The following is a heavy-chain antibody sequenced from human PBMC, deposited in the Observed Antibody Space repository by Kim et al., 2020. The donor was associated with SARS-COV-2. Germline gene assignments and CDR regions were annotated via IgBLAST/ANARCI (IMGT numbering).Heavy chain of an antibody. CDR3: ARDGAVVVVPAAIVDYYYYYGMDV. CDR2: IKQDGSEK. Sequence: GGSLRLSCAASGFTFSSYWMSWVRQAPGKGLEWVANIKQDGSEKYYVDSVKGRFTISRDNAKNSLYLQMNSLRAEDTAVYYCARDGAVVVVPAAIVDYYYYYGMDVWGQGTTVTVSS. V-gene: IGHV3-7*03. CDR1: GFTFSSYW. J-gene: IGHJ6*02. D-gene: IGHD2-2*02.